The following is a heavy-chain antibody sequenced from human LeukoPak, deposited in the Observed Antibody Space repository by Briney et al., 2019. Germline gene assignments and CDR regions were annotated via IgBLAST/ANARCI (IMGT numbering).Heavy chain of an antibody. D-gene: IGHD2-2*01. CDR1: GYTVTDYY. CDR3: ARANFLYCSSTTCLFDY. V-gene: IGHV1-2*02. CDR2: INPNDGDT. Sequence: ASVKVSCKASGYTVTDYYMHWVRQAPGQGFEWMGWINPNDGDTNYAQKFQGRVTMTRDTSISTAHMEVSRLRSDDTAVYYCARANFLYCSSTTCLFDYWGQGTLVTVSS. J-gene: IGHJ4*02.